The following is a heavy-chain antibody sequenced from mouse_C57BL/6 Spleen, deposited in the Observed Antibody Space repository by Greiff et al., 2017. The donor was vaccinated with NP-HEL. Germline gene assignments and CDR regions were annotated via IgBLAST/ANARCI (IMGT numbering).Heavy chain of an antibody. V-gene: IGHV1-26*01. Sequence: VQLQQSGPELVKPGASVKISCKASGYTFTDYYMNWVKQSHGKSLEWIGDINPNNGGTSYNQKFKGKATLTVDKSSSTAYMELRSLTSEDSAVYYCARRVDYYGSHWYFDVWGTGTTVTVSS. CDR3: ARRVDYYGSHWYFDV. J-gene: IGHJ1*03. D-gene: IGHD1-1*01. CDR2: INPNNGGT. CDR1: GYTFTDYY.